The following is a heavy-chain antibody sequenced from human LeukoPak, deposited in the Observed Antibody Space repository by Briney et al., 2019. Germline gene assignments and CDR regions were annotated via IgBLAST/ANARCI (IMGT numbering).Heavy chain of an antibody. J-gene: IGHJ6*02. CDR1: GFTFSSYG. V-gene: IGHV3-33*01. D-gene: IGHD6-6*01. CDR2: IWYDGSNK. CDR3: ARDRLNGQQLVYKPAHYYYYYGMDV. Sequence: GGSLRLPCAASGFTFSSYGMHWVRQAPGKGLEWVAVIWYDGSNKYYADSVKGRFTISRDNSKNTLYLQMNSLRAEDTAVYYCARDRLNGQQLVYKPAHYYYYYGMDVWGQGTTVTVSS.